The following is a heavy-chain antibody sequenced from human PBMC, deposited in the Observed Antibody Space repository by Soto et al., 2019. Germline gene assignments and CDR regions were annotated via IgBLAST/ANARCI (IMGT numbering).Heavy chain of an antibody. Sequence: QVQLQESRPGLVKPSQTLSLTCTVSGDSISNGDSYWSWIRQSPEKGLEWIGYIYFSGSTYYNPSLKSRVTMSVDTSKNQFALRLSSVTAADTAVYYCAREAPASRIRGGFEYWGQGTLVTVSS. V-gene: IGHV4-30-4*01. CDR3: AREAPASRIRGGFEY. J-gene: IGHJ4*02. CDR2: IYFSGST. CDR1: GDSISNGDSY. D-gene: IGHD6-13*01.